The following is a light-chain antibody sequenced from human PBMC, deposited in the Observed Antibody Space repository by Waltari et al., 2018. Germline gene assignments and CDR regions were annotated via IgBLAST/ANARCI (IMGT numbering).Light chain of an antibody. J-gene: IGKJ3*01. CDR1: QSVRSY. Sequence: EIVLTQSPATLSLSPGERATLSCRASQSVRSYLAWYQQKPGQAPRLLIYDASNRATGIPARFSGSGSGTDFTLTISSLEPEDFAVYYCQQRSNWSLTFGPGTKVDIK. CDR2: DAS. V-gene: IGKV3-11*01. CDR3: QQRSNWSLT.